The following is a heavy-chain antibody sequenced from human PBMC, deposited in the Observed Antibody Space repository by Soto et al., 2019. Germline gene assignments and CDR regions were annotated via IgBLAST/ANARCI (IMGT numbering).Heavy chain of an antibody. CDR1: GFTFSGYG. D-gene: IGHD2-8*02. CDR2: ISYDGSK. J-gene: IGHJ3*01. CDR3: AKLPTWSESFDL. V-gene: IGHV3-30*18. Sequence: GGALRLSCAASGFTFSGYGMHWVRQAPGTGLEWVAVISYDGSKYYADSVKGRFTISRDNSRNTLYLQMDSLRVEDTALYYCAKLPTWSESFDLWGQGTMVTVSS.